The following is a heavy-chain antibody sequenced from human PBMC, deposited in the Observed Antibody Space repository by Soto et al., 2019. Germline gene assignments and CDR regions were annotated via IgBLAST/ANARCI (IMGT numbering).Heavy chain of an antibody. Sequence: EVQLVQSGAEVKKPGESLKISCKGSGYSFTSYWIGWVRQMPGKGLEWMGIIYPGDSDTRYSPSFQGQVTISADKSISTAYLQWSSLKASDTAMYYCARRVYYDILTGYSAHDAFDIWGQGTMVTVSS. CDR2: IYPGDSDT. CDR3: ARRVYYDILTGYSAHDAFDI. CDR1: GYSFTSYW. V-gene: IGHV5-51*01. D-gene: IGHD3-9*01. J-gene: IGHJ3*02.